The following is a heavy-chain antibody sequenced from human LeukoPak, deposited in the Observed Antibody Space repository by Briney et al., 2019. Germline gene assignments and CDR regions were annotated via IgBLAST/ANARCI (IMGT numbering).Heavy chain of an antibody. J-gene: IGHJ4*02. CDR3: AKGRWSSGSYYFDY. CDR1: GFTVSSNY. CDR2: IYSGGST. Sequence: PGGSLRLSCAASGFTVSSNYMSWVRQAPGKGLEWVSVIYSGGSTYYADSVKGRFTISRDNSKNTLSLQMNSLRAEDTAVYYCAKGRWSSGSYYFDYWGQGTLVTVSS. D-gene: IGHD1-26*01. V-gene: IGHV3-53*01.